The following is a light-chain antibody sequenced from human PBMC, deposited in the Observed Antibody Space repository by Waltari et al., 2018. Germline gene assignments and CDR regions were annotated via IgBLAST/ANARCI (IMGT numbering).Light chain of an antibody. J-gene: IGLJ3*02. CDR3: SSYTSSSTLKV. CDR1: SSDVGGYNY. Sequence: SALPQPASASGSPGKSITISCTGPSSDVGGYNYVSWYQQHPGKAPKLMIYDVSNRPSGVSNRFSGSKSGNTASLTISGLQAEDEADYYCSSYTSSSTLKVFGGGTKLTVL. CDR2: DVS. V-gene: IGLV2-14*03.